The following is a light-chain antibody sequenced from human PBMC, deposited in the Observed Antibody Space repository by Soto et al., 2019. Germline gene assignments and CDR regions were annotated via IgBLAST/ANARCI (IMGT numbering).Light chain of an antibody. CDR3: QQYNNWPPIT. Sequence: EIVMTQSPATLSVSPGERATLSCRASQSVSNNLAWYQQKPGQAPRLLIYAASTRATGIPARFSGSGSGTDFTLTISALQSEDFALYYCQQYNNWPPITFGQGTRLEIK. V-gene: IGKV3-15*01. CDR1: QSVSNN. J-gene: IGKJ5*01. CDR2: AAS.